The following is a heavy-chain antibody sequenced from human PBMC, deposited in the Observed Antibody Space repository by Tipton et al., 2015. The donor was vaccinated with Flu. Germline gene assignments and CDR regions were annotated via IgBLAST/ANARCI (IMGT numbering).Heavy chain of an antibody. CDR2: IYFTGST. J-gene: IGHJ4*02. D-gene: IGHD2-15*01. CDR1: GGSISSHY. Sequence: TLSLTCTVSGGSISSHYWSWIRQPPGKGLEWIGYIYFTGSTNYNPSPKSRVTISVDMSKNQFSLKLTSVTAADTAVYYCARGGGSPSYWGQGTLVTVSS. V-gene: IGHV4-59*11. CDR3: ARGGGSPSY.